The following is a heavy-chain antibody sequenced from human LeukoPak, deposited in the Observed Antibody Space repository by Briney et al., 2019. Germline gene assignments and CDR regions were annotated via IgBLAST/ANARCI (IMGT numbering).Heavy chain of an antibody. D-gene: IGHD3-22*01. Sequence: GASVKVSCKASGYTFTSYGISWVRQAPGQGLEWMGWISAYNGNTNYAQKLQGRVTMTTDTSTSTAYMELRSLRSDDTVVYYCARTPGHYDSSGYYYVWGQGTLVTVSS. V-gene: IGHV1-18*01. CDR1: GYTFTSYG. CDR2: ISAYNGNT. CDR3: ARTPGHYDSSGYYYV. J-gene: IGHJ4*02.